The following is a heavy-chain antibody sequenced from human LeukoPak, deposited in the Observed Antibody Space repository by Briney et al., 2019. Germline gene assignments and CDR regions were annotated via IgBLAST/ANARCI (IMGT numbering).Heavy chain of an antibody. V-gene: IGHV3-21*01. CDR3: ARDPPYYYDSSGYAPPNY. Sequence: GGSLRLSCAASGFTFSSYSMNWVRQAPGKGLEWVSSISSSSSYIYYADSVKGRFTISRDNAKNSLYLQMNSLRAEDTAVYYCARDPPYYYDSSGYAPPNYWGQGTLVTVSS. J-gene: IGHJ4*02. D-gene: IGHD3-22*01. CDR2: ISSSSSYI. CDR1: GFTFSSYS.